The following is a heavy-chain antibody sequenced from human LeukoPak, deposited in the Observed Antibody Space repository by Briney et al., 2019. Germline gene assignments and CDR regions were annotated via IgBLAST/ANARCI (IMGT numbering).Heavy chain of an antibody. V-gene: IGHV1-46*01. CDR1: GYTFTSYY. CDR2: INPSGGST. D-gene: IGHD2-2*01. Sequence: ASVKVSFKASGYTFTSYYMHWVRQAPGQGLEWMGIINPSGGSTSYAQKYQGRVTMTRDMSTSTVYMELSSLRSEDTAVYYCARDPVVPAAGWFDPWGQGTLVTVSS. CDR3: ARDPVVPAAGWFDP. J-gene: IGHJ5*02.